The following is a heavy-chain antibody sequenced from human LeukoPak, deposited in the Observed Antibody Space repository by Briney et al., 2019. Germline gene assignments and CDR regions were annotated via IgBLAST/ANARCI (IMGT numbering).Heavy chain of an antibody. CDR3: ASISVAGIYYYYMDV. CDR2: ISSSGSTI. CDR1: GFTFSDYY. D-gene: IGHD6-19*01. V-gene: IGHV3-11*04. Sequence: GGSLRLSCAASGFTFSDYYMSWIRQAPGKGLEWVSYISSSGSTIYYADSVKGRFTISRDNAKNSLYLQMNSLRAEDTAVYYCASISVAGIYYYYMDVWGKGTTVTVSS. J-gene: IGHJ6*03.